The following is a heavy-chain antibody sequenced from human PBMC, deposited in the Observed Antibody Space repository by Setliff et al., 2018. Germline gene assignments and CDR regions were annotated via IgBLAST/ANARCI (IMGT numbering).Heavy chain of an antibody. CDR2: INDRGST. D-gene: IGHD3-22*01. CDR3: ARRQYYDSSGYYYHYVDV. V-gene: IGHV4-34*01. Sequence: SETLSLTCAVYGGSFSGYYWSWIRQSPGRGLEWIGEINDRGSTHYNPSLKSRVTISVDTSKNQFSLKLSSVTGADTAVYYCARRQYYDSSGYYYHYVDVWDKGTTVTVSS. J-gene: IGHJ6*03. CDR1: GGSFSGYY.